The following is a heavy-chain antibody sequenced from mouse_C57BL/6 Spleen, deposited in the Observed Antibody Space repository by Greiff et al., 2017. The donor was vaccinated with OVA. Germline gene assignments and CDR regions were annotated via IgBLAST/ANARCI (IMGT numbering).Heavy chain of an antibody. D-gene: IGHD2-4*01. CDR2: IFPGSGST. Sequence: VKLMESGPELVKPGASVKISCKASGYTFTDYYINWVKQRPGQGLEWIGWIFPGSGSTYYNEKFKGKATLTVDKSSSTAYMLLSSLTSEDSAVYFCARSYDYDFAWFAYWGQGTLVTVSA. CDR1: GYTFTDYY. V-gene: IGHV1-75*01. J-gene: IGHJ3*01. CDR3: ARSYDYDFAWFAY.